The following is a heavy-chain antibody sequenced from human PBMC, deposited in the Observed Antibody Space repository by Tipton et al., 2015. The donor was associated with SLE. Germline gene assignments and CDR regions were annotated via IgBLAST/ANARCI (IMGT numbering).Heavy chain of an antibody. V-gene: IGHV4-61*02. J-gene: IGHJ4*02. Sequence: GASITSGDYSWSWIRQPAGKGLEWIGRIYTSGSTNYNPSLESRLTISVDTSKNQFSLKLNSVTAADTAVYYCARGPYYFDYWGQGTLVTVSS. CDR3: ARGPYYFDY. CDR2: IYTSGST. CDR1: GASITSGDYS.